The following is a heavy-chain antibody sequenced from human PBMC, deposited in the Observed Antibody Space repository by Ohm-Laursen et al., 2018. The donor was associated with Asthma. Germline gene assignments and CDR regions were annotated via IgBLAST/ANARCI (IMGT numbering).Heavy chain of an antibody. V-gene: IGHV3-33*01. CDR1: GLTFSSFG. CDR2: IWYDGSNK. Sequence: SLRLSCAAPGLTFSSFGMHWVRQAPGTGLEWVALIWYDGSNKYYADSVKGRFTISRDDSKNTLYLQMHSLRAEDTALYYCARIGPEWELPGREYSLHHWGEGTLVTVSS. J-gene: IGHJ1*01. D-gene: IGHD1-26*01. CDR3: ARIGPEWELPGREYSLHH.